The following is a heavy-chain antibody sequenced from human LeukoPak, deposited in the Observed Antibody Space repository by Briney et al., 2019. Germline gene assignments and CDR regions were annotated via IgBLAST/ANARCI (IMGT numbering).Heavy chain of an antibody. CDR3: ARDPTPTQLWFRGSFDY. CDR1: GFTFNSYS. CDR2: ISSSSISI. J-gene: IGHJ4*02. D-gene: IGHD5-18*01. Sequence: PGGSLRLSCAASGFTFNSYSMNWVRQAPGKGLEWVSYISSSSISIYYADSVKGRFTISRDKAKNSLYLQMNSLRVEDTAVYYCARDPTPTQLWFRGSFDYWGQGALVTVSS. V-gene: IGHV3-48*01.